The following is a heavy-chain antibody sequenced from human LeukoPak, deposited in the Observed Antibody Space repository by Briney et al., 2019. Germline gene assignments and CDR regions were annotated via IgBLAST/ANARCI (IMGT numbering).Heavy chain of an antibody. CDR2: ISGSGGTT. V-gene: IGHV3-23*01. J-gene: IGHJ6*03. D-gene: IGHD3-10*01. Sequence: GGSLRLSCAASGFIFSRYGMSWVRQAPGKGLEWVSAISGSGGTTYYADSVKGRFTISRDNAKNSLYLQMNSLRAEDTAVYYCARDQGSGINYYYYYMDVWGKGTTVTVSS. CDR3: ARDQGSGINYYYYYMDV. CDR1: GFIFSRYG.